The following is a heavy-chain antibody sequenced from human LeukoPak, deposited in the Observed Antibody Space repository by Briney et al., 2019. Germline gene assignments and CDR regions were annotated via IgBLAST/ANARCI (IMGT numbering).Heavy chain of an antibody. V-gene: IGHV4-59*01. D-gene: IGHD3-22*01. CDR2: IYYSGST. J-gene: IGHJ1*01. CDR3: VRDHYYDSSGYTFRH. CDR1: GGSISNYY. Sequence: PSETLSLTCTVSGGSISNYYWSWIRQPPGKGLEWIGYIYYSGSTSYNPSLKSRVTISVDTSKNQFSLKLRSETVADTAVYYCVRDHYYDSSGYTFRHWGQGTLVSVSS.